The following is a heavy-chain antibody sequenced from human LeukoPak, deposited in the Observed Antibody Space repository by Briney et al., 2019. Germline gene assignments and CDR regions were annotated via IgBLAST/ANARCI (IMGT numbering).Heavy chain of an antibody. V-gene: IGHV3-30-3*01. CDR2: ISYDGSNK. CDR1: GFTFSSYA. CDR3: ARDVNHDDPFDY. J-gene: IGHJ4*02. Sequence: GGSLRLSCAASGFTFSSYAMHWVRQAPGKGLEWVAVISYDGSNKYYADSVKGRFTISRDNSKNTLYLQMNSLRAEDTAVYYCARDVNHDDPFDYWGQGTLVTVSS. D-gene: IGHD3-16*01.